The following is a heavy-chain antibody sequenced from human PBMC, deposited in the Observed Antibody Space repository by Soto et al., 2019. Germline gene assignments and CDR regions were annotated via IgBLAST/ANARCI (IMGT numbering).Heavy chain of an antibody. V-gene: IGHV3-48*03. CDR1: GFTFSDYE. CDR3: ARMSTMITSFDY. CDR2: ISSGGVAK. Sequence: EVHLVETGGGSVHPGGSLRLSCAGSGFTFSDYEMNWVRQAPGKGLEWVAYISSGGVAKYYADSVRGRFTISRDNAKKSHYLQLNRLRVEDTAVYYCARMSTMITSFDYWGQGTLVTVSS. J-gene: IGHJ4*02. D-gene: IGHD3-16*01.